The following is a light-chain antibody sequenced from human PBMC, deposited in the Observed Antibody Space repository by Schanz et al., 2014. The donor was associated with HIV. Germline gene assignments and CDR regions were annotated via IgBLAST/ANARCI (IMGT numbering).Light chain of an antibody. Sequence: EIVLTQSPGTLSLSPGERATLSCRASQSVSSYLAWYQQKPGQAPRLLIYGASSRATGIPDRFSGSGSGTDFTLTISSLQSEDLALYYCQQYNNWPPYTFGQGTKLEIK. J-gene: IGKJ2*01. CDR2: GAS. CDR3: QQYNNWPPYT. CDR1: QSVSSY. V-gene: IGKV3D-15*01.